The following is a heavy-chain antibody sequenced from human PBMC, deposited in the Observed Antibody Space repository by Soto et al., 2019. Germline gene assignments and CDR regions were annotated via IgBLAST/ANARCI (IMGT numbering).Heavy chain of an antibody. V-gene: IGHV3-30*18. CDR2: VSYDEITK. Sequence: LRLSCAASGFTFSSYGMNWVRQAPGKGLEWVAVVSYDEITKYYADSVKGRFTISRDNSKNTVYLQMNSLRPEDTAVYYCAKPLGLLRRAMAQGSDYWGQGTLVT. CDR3: AKPLGLLRRAMAQGSDY. CDR1: GFTFSSYG. D-gene: IGHD5-18*01. J-gene: IGHJ4*02.